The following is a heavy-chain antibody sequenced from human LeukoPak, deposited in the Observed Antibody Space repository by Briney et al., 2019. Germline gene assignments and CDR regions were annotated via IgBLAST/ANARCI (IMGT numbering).Heavy chain of an antibody. CDR2: ISSNGGST. CDR3: ARGMVSPDY. J-gene: IGHJ4*02. V-gene: IGHV3-64*01. CDR1: GFTFSSYA. Sequence: PGGPLRLSCAATGFTFSSYAMHWVRQAPRKGLEYVLAISSNGGSTYYANSVKGRFTISRDNSKNTLYLQMGSLRAEDMAVYYCARGMVSPDYWGQGTLVTVSS. D-gene: IGHD5-18*01.